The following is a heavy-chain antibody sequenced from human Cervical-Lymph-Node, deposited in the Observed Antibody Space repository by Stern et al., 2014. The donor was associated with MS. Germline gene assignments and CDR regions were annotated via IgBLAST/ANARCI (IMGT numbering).Heavy chain of an antibody. CDR2: IRYDGSKK. D-gene: IGHD4-17*01. CDR1: GFTFSSYG. J-gene: IGHJ4*02. CDR3: ARDPGGDYFDY. V-gene: IGHV3-33*01. Sequence: VQLVESGGGVVQPGRSLRLSCAASGFTFSSYGMHWVRQAPGKGLEWVAVIRYDGSKKYYVDSVKGRFIISRDNSKNTLYLQMNSLRAEDTAVYYCARDPGGDYFDYWGQGTLVTVSS.